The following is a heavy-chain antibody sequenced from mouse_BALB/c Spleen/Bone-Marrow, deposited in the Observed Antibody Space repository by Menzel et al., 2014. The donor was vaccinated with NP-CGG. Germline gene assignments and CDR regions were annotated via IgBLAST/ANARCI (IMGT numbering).Heavy chain of an antibody. CDR2: ISTYSGNT. CDR1: GYTFTDYA. Sequence: QVHVKQSGPELVRPGVSVKISCKGSGYTFTDYAMHWVKQRHAKSLEWIGVISTYSGNTNYNQKFKGKATMTVDKSSSTAYMELARLTSEDSAIYYCARRTNLQGDFDVWGAGTTVTVSS. J-gene: IGHJ1*01. CDR3: ARRTNLQGDFDV. V-gene: IGHV1-67*01. D-gene: IGHD1-3*01.